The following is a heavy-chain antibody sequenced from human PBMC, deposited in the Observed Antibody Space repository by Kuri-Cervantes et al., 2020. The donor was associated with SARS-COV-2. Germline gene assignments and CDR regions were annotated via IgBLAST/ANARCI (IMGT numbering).Heavy chain of an antibody. J-gene: IGHJ4*02. D-gene: IGHD3-22*01. CDR3: ATDADDSSGYDYFDY. Sequence: LSLTCAASGFTFSSYAMHWVRQAPGKGLEWVAVISYDGSNKYYADSVKGRFTISRDNSKNTLYLQMNSLRAEDTAVYYCATDADDSSGYDYFDYWGQGTLVTVSS. CDR1: GFTFSSYA. V-gene: IGHV3-30*04. CDR2: ISYDGSNK.